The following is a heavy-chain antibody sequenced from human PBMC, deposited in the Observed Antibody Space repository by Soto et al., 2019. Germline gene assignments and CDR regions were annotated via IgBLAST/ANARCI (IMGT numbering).Heavy chain of an antibody. D-gene: IGHD2-15*01. CDR1: GGSIRSGDYY. Sequence: QVQLQESGPGLVKASQTLSLTCTVSGGSIRSGDYYWSWVRQPPGKGLEWIGYIDDSGSTNYNPSLKRRVTMSVDTSRNQFSPKLSSGTAADTSVYYCAGDRLKCRDGSCWRWNWFDPWGQGTLVTVSS. V-gene: IGHV4-30-4*01. J-gene: IGHJ5*02. CDR3: AGDRLKCRDGSCWRWNWFDP. CDR2: IDDSGST.